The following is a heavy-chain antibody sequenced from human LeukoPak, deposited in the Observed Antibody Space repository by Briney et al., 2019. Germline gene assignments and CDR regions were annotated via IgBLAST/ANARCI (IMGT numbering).Heavy chain of an antibody. V-gene: IGHV4-34*01. CDR1: GGSFSGYY. J-gene: IGHJ4*02. D-gene: IGHD2-2*01. CDR2: INHSGST. CDR3: ARGISRQLQSKGLDY. Sequence: SETLSLTCAVYGGSFSGYYWSWIRQPPGKGLEWIGEINHSGSTNYNPSLKSRVTISVDTSKNQFSPKLSSVTAADTAVYYCARGISRQLQSKGLDYWGQGTLVTVSS.